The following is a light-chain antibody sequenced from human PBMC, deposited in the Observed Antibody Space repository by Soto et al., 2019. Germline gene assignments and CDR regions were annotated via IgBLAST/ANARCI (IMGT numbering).Light chain of an antibody. CDR3: QSYDSSLSGCYV. CDR1: ISNIGAGYD. J-gene: IGLJ1*01. V-gene: IGLV1-40*01. Sequence: QCLLAQPTSVSGAPGQRFTISCTGSISNIGAGYDVHWYQQLPGTAPKLLIYGNSNRPSGVPDRFSGSKSGTSASLAITGLQAEDEADYYCQSYDSSLSGCYVFGTGTKVTVL. CDR2: GNS.